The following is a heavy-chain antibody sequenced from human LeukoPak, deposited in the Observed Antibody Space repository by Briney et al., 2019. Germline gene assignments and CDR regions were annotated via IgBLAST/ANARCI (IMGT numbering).Heavy chain of an antibody. CDR3: ARDFSGRFDWFDP. D-gene: IGHD3-10*01. V-gene: IGHV4-61*02. CDR2: IYTSGST. J-gene: IGHJ5*02. CDR1: GGSISSGSYY. Sequence: SETLSLTCTVSGGSISSGSYYWSWIRQPAGKGLEWIGRIYTSGSTNHNPSLKSRVTISVDTSKNQFSLKLSSVTAADTAVYYCARDFSGRFDWFDPWGQGTLVTVSS.